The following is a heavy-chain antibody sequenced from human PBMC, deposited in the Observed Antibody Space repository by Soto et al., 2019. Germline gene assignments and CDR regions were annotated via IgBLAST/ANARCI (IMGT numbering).Heavy chain of an antibody. CDR1: GGSISSGGYY. J-gene: IGHJ6*02. CDR3: ASGYCTNGVCYDYYYYYGMDV. V-gene: IGHV4-31*03. D-gene: IGHD2-8*01. Sequence: QVQLQESGPGLVKPSQTLSLTCTVSGGSISSGGYYWSWIRQHPGKGLEWIGYIYYSGSTYYNPSLKSRVTISVDTSKNQFSLKLSSVTAADTAVYYCASGYCTNGVCYDYYYYYGMDVWGQGTTVTVSS. CDR2: IYYSGST.